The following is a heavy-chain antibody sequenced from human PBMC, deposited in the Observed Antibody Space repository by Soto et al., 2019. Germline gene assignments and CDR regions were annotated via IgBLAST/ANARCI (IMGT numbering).Heavy chain of an antibody. V-gene: IGHV2-5*02. CDR2: IYWDDSK. CDR3: AHKGPEDWPLDY. Sequence: QITLKESGPTLVRPTQTLTLTCAFSGFSLGTSGVGVGWIRQPPGKALGWLAVIYWDDSKHYSPSLRSRLTITKDTSKNQVVLTMTNMDPMDTGTYYCAHKGPEDWPLDYWGQGTLVTVSS. CDR1: GFSLGTSGVG. J-gene: IGHJ4*02. D-gene: IGHD3-9*01.